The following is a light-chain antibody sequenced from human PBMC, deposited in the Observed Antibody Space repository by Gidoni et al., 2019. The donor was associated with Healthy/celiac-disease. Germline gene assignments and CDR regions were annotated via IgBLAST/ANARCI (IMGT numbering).Light chain of an antibody. V-gene: IGKV3-11*01. J-gene: IGKJ2*01. CDR3: QQRSNWPRGYT. Sequence: EIVLPQSPATLSLSPGERATLSCRASQSVSSYLAWYQQKPGQAPRLLSYDASNRATGIPARFSGSGSGTDFTLTISSLEPEDFAVYYCQQRSNWPRGYTFGQGTKLEIK. CDR2: DAS. CDR1: QSVSSY.